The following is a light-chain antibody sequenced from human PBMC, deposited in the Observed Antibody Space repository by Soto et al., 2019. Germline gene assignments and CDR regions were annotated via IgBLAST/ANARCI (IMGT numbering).Light chain of an antibody. CDR2: EVS. CDR1: SSDVGGYNY. CDR3: GSYTSSSTVV. J-gene: IGLJ3*02. V-gene: IGLV2-14*01. Sequence: QSVLTQPASVSGSPGQSITISCTGTSSDVGGYNYVSWYQQHPGKAPKLMIYEVSNRPSGVSNRFSGSKSGNMASLTISGLQAEDEADYYCGSYTSSSTVVFGGGTKVTVL.